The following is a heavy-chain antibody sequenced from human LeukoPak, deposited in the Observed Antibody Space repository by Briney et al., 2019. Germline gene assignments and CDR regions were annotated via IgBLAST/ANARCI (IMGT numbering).Heavy chain of an antibody. CDR3: ARDSGVTAMAGDY. CDR2: IYYDGSNK. CDR1: GFTFRNYG. V-gene: IGHV3-33*01. D-gene: IGHD5-18*01. J-gene: IGHJ4*02. Sequence: GGSLRLSCAASGFTFRNYGMHWVRQAPGKGLEWVAIIYYDGSNKYYTDSVKGRFTISRDDSKNSLYLQMNSLRDEDTAVYYCARDSGVTAMAGDYWGQGTLVTVSS.